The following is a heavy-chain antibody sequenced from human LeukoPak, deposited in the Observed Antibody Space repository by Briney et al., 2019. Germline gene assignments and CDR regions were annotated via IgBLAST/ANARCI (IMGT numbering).Heavy chain of an antibody. CDR3: ARATFYFYMDV. Sequence: SDTLSLTCTVAGGYITIYYWTWIWQTPGKGLEWTGYIYYGGNTNYNPSLNSRVTISVDTSKSQISLNLSSVSAADTAAYYCARATFYFYMDVWGKGTTVIVSS. J-gene: IGHJ6*03. CDR1: GGYITIYY. CDR2: IYYGGNT. V-gene: IGHV4-59*07.